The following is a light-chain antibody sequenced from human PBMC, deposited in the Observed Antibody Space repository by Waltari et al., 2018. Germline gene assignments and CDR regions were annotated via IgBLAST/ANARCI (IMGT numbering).Light chain of an antibody. CDR1: LSVLHSSNNKNY. CDR2: WAS. J-gene: IGKJ2*01. CDR3: QQYYSAPYA. V-gene: IGKV4-1*01. Sequence: DIVMTQSPDSLSVSLGERATINCKSSLSVLHSSNNKNYIAWYPQKPGQPPKLLIYWASTRQSGVPDRFSGSGSGTDFTLTISSLQAADVAVYYCQQYYSAPYAFGQGTKLEIK.